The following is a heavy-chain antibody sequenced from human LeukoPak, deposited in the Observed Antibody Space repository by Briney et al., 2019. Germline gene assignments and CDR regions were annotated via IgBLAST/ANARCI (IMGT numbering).Heavy chain of an antibody. Sequence: GGSLKLSCAASGFTFSGSAMHWVRQASGKGLEWVGRIRSKANSYATAYAASVKGRFTISRDDSKNTAYLQMNSLKTEDTAVYYCTRHSPSYYYDSSGYYRIAEYFQHWGQGTLVTVSS. CDR1: GFTFSGSA. J-gene: IGHJ1*01. CDR3: TRHSPSYYYDSSGYYRIAEYFQH. D-gene: IGHD3-22*01. CDR2: IRSKANSYAT. V-gene: IGHV3-73*01.